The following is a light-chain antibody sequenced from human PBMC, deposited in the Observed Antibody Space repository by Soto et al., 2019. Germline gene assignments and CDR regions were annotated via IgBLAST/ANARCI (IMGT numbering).Light chain of an antibody. CDR3: TSWTTSTTMI. J-gene: IGLJ2*01. CDR1: SSDIGAYNF. Sequence: QSVLTQPASVSGSPGQSITISCTGTSSDIGAYNFVSWYQQYPGKAPKLMLYDVNIRPSGVSNRFSGSKSGNTASLTISGLQAEDEADYYCTSWTTSTTMIFGGGTKVTV. V-gene: IGLV2-14*03. CDR2: DVN.